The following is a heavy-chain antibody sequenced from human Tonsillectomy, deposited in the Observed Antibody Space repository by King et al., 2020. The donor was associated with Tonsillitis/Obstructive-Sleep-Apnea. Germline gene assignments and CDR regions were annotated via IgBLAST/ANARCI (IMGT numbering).Heavy chain of an antibody. V-gene: IGHV4-59*01. D-gene: IGHD6-13*01. Sequence: VQLQESGPGLVKPSETLSLTCTVTGGSISSYYWNWIRQPPGKGLEWVGHIHYSGSTTYNPSLKSRATISVDTSTSQLSLKLSSVTAADTAIYYCARLGLCYSNRCLPDSWGQGTLVTVAS. CDR2: IHYSGST. CDR3: ARLGLCYSNRCLPDS. CDR1: GGSISSYY. J-gene: IGHJ4*02.